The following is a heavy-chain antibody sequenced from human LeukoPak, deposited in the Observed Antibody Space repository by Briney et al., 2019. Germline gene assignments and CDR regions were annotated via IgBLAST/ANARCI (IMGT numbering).Heavy chain of an antibody. J-gene: IGHJ4*02. CDR3: ARDLPYSYGFDY. V-gene: IGHV3-21*01. CDR2: ISSSSSYI. CDR1: GFTFSSYS. D-gene: IGHD5-18*01. Sequence: KAGGSLRLSCAASGFTFSSYSMNWVRQAPGKGLEWVSSISSSSSYIYYADSVKGRFTISRDNAKNSLYLQMNSLRAEDTAVYYCARDLPYSYGFDYWGQGTLVTVSS.